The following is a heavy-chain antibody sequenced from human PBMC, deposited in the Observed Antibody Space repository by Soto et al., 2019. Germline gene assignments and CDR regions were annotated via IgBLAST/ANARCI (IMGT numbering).Heavy chain of an antibody. J-gene: IGHJ5*02. V-gene: IGHV4-4*02. D-gene: IGHD2-2*01. CDR1: GGCISSSNW. Sequence: SETLSRTCAVSGGCISSSNWWSWVRQPPGKGLEWIGEIYHSGSTNYNPSLKSRVTISVDKSENQFSLKLTSVTAADTAVYYCARALWGPAGHINWFDPWGQGTLVTVS. CDR3: ARALWGPAGHINWFDP. CDR2: IYHSGST.